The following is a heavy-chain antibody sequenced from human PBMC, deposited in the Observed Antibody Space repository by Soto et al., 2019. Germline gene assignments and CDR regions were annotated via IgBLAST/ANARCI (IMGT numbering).Heavy chain of an antibody. CDR3: ARVVPPGLIS. Sequence: QVQLQESGPGLVKPSETLSLTCTVSGGFISSYYWSWIRQPPGKGLEWIGYIYYSGSTDYNSSLKSRVTISVDTSKNQFSLKLSSVTAADTAVYYCARVVPPGLISWGQGTLVTVSS. V-gene: IGHV4-59*01. D-gene: IGHD3-10*01. CDR2: IYYSGST. CDR1: GGFISSYY. J-gene: IGHJ5*02.